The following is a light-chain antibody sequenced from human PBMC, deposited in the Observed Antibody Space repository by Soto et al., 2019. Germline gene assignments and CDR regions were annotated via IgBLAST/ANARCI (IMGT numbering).Light chain of an antibody. CDR3: HSSA. Sequence: DIQLTQTPSTLSASLGHEVTITCRASQTISRLLFWYQQKPGRAPKLLIYDASTLESGVPSRFSGSGSETEFTLPINRLQPDDFPTYFCHSSAFGQGTRLEIK. V-gene: IGKV1-5*01. CDR2: DAS. CDR1: QTISRL. J-gene: IGKJ5*01.